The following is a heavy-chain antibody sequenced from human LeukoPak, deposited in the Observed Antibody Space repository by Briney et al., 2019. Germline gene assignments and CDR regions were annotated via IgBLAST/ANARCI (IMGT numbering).Heavy chain of an antibody. CDR2: IYYSGST. V-gene: IGHV4-59*01. D-gene: IGHD6-6*01. CDR1: GGSISSYY. Sequence: SETLSLTCTVSGGSISSYYWSWIRQPPGKGLERIGYIYYSGSTNYNPSLKSRVTISVDTSKNQFSLKLSSVTAADTAVYYCARGSSSAEYFQHWGQGTLVTVSS. CDR3: ARGSSSAEYFQH. J-gene: IGHJ1*01.